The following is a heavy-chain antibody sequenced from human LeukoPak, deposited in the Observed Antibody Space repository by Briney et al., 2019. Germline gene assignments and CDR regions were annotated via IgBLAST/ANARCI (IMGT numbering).Heavy chain of an antibody. V-gene: IGHV3-9*01. Sequence: GGSLRLSCAASGFTFDDYTMHWVRQVPGKGLEWVSGITWNSGSIGYADSVKGRFTISRDNAKNSLYLQMSSLRPEDTALYYCARDIGGSLWFGDYFDYWGQGTLVTVSS. J-gene: IGHJ4*02. CDR3: ARDIGGSLWFGDYFDY. CDR2: ITWNSGSI. D-gene: IGHD3-10*01. CDR1: GFTFDDYT.